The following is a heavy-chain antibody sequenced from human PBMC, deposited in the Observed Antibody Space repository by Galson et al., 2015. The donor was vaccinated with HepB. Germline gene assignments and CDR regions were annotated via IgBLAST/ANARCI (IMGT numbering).Heavy chain of an antibody. V-gene: IGHV3-7*03. CDR3: ARVRGSSTSYFRDY. J-gene: IGHJ4*02. CDR2: IKQDGSEK. D-gene: IGHD2-2*01. Sequence: SLRLSCAASGFTFSNYWMSWVRQAPGKGLEWVANIKQDGSEKYYVDSVKGRFTISRDNAKNSLYLQMNSLRAEDTAVYYCARVRGSSTSYFRDYWGQGTLGTVSS. CDR1: GFTFSNYW.